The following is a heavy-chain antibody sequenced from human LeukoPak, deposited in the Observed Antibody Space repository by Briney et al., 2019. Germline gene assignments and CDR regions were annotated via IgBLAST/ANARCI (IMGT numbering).Heavy chain of an antibody. CDR1: GFTFSSYS. V-gene: IGHV3-21*01. CDR2: ISSSSSYI. J-gene: IGHJ2*01. CDR3: ARVAGDFWSGPSPYWYFDL. Sequence: PGGSLRLSCAASGFTFSSYSMNWVRQAPGKGLEWVSSISSSSSYIYYADSVKGRFTISRDNAKNSLYLQMNSLRAEDTAVYYCARVAGDFWSGPSPYWYFDLWGRGTLVTVSS. D-gene: IGHD3-3*01.